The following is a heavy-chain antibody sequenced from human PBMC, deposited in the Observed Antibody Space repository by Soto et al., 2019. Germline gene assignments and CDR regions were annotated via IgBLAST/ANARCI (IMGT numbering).Heavy chain of an antibody. J-gene: IGHJ4*02. V-gene: IGHV1-3*01. D-gene: IGHD2-15*01. CDR3: ARGPGGPDGPGDY. CDR1: GYTFTSYA. Sequence: QVQLVQSGAEVKKPGASVKASCKTSGYTFTSYAMHWVRQAPGQRLEWMGWINAGNGNTKYSQKFQGRVTITRDTSASTPYMEMSSLRSEATAVYFCARGPGGPDGPGDYWGQGTLVTVSS. CDR2: INAGNGNT.